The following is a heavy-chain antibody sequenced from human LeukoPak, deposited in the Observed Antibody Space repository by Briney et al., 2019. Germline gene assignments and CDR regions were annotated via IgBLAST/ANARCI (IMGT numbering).Heavy chain of an antibody. CDR1: AFTLSNYA. CDR3: AKDLYYYDSSGPGY. Sequence: GGSLRLSCAASAFTLSNYAMHWVRQAPGKGLEWVAIISYDGSNKYYADSVKGRFTISRDNSKNTLYLQMNSLRAEDTAVYYCAKDLYYYDSSGPGYWGQGTLVTVSS. CDR2: ISYDGSNK. J-gene: IGHJ4*02. D-gene: IGHD3-22*01. V-gene: IGHV3-30-3*01.